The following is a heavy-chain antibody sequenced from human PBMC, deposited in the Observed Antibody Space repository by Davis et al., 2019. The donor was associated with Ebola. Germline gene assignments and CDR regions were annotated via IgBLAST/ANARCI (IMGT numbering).Heavy chain of an antibody. Sequence: PGGSLRLSCAASGFTFSSYAMSWVRQAPGKGLEWVSAISGSGGSTYYADSVKGRFTISRDNSKNTLYLQMNSLRAEDTAVYYCAKWGGFGEWPIPGGYMDVWGKGTTVTVSS. CDR3: AKWGGFGEWPIPGGYMDV. CDR2: ISGSGGST. J-gene: IGHJ6*03. V-gene: IGHV3-23*01. CDR1: GFTFSSYA. D-gene: IGHD3-10*01.